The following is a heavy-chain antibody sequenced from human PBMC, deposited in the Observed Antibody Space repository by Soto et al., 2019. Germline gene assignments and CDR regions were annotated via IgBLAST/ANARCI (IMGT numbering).Heavy chain of an antibody. CDR1: GFSLSTSGVG. D-gene: IGHD6-6*01. CDR2: IYWDDDK. J-gene: IGHJ6*03. V-gene: IGHV2-5*02. Sequence: SGSTLVNPTQTLTLTCTFSGFSLSTSGVGVGWIRQPPGKALEWLALIYWDDDKRYSPSLKSRLTITKDTSKNQVVLTMTNMDPVDTATYYCAHVIAARHYYYYYMDVWGKGTTVTVSS. CDR3: AHVIAARHYYYYYMDV.